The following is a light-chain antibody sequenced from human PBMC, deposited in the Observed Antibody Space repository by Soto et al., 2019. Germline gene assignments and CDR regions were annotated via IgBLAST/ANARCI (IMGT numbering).Light chain of an antibody. J-gene: IGKJ1*01. Sequence: DIVMTQSPDSLAVSLGERATINCKSSQSVLYSSNNKNYLAWYQQKPGQPPKLLIYWASTRESGVTDRFSGSGSGTDFTLTISRLQAEDVAVYCCQQYYITPWTFGQGTKVDIK. CDR2: WAS. CDR1: QSVLYSSNNKNY. CDR3: QQYYITPWT. V-gene: IGKV4-1*01.